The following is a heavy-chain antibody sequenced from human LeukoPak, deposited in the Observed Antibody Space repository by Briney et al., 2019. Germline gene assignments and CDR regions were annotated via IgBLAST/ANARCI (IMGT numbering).Heavy chain of an antibody. V-gene: IGHV1-2*02. CDR1: GYTFTGYY. Sequence: ASAKVSCKASGYTFTGYYMHWVRQAPGQGLEWMGWINPNSGGTNYAQKFQGRVTMTRDTSISTAYMELSRLRSDDTAVYYCATYYYGSGSYYRTFDYWGQGTLVTVSS. CDR3: ATYYYGSGSYYRTFDY. J-gene: IGHJ4*02. CDR2: INPNSGGT. D-gene: IGHD3-10*01.